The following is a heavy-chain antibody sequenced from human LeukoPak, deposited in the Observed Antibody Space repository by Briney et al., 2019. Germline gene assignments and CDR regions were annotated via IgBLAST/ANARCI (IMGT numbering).Heavy chain of an antibody. J-gene: IGHJ4*02. CDR2: IYYSGST. CDR1: GRSISSSSYY. CDR3: ARRGYCSSTSCHPFDY. Sequence: SHTLSLTCTVSGRSISSSSYYSGWIRKPPGKGLEWIGSIYYSGSTYYNPSLKSRATISVDTSKNQFSLKLSSVTAADTAVYYCARRGYCSSTSCHPFDYWGQGTLVTVSS. D-gene: IGHD2-2*01. V-gene: IGHV4-39*01.